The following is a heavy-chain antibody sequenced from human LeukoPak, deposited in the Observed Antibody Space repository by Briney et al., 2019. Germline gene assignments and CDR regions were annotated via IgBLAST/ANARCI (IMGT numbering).Heavy chain of an antibody. CDR2: ISPTYDV. J-gene: IGHJ4*02. CDR1: GFIFSSFA. CDR3: ARDHNWGFDY. V-gene: IGHV3-48*02. Sequence: GGSLRLSCAASGFIFSSFAMNWVRQAPGKGLEWVSYISPTYDVYYSDSVRGRFTISRDNAKNSLYLQMNSLRDEDTAVYYCARDHNWGFDYWGQGTLVAVSS. D-gene: IGHD7-27*01.